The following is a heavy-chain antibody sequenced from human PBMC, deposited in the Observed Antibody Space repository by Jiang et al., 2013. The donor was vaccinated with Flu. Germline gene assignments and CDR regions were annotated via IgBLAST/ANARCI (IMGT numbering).Heavy chain of an antibody. CDR2: TYYRSKWSN. V-gene: IGHV6-1*01. D-gene: IGHD5/OR15-5a*01. CDR3: ARGRVSAFDI. Sequence: QTLSLTCAISGDSLSSSGVAWNWIRQSPSRGLEWLGRTYYRSKWSNDYAVSVESRITINPDASKNQFSLQLNSVTPEDTAVYYCARGRVSAFDIWGQGTMVTVSS. CDR1: GDSLSSSGVA. J-gene: IGHJ3*02.